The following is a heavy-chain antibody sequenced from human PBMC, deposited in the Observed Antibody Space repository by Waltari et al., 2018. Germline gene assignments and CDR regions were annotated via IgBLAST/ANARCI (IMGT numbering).Heavy chain of an antibody. CDR1: GFNFNTYR. D-gene: IGHD6-13*01. J-gene: IGHJ4*02. Sequence: VHLVESGGGLVQPGGSLRLSCATSGFNFNTYRMSWARQAPGKGLEWIGRIYTSGSTNYNPSLKSRVTISVDTSKNQFSLKLSSVTAADTAVYYCARQQLATFDYWGQGTLVTVSS. CDR2: IYTSGST. V-gene: IGHV4-4*08. CDR3: ARQQLATFDY.